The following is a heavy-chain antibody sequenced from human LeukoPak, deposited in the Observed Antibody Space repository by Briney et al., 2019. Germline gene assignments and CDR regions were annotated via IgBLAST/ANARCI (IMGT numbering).Heavy chain of an antibody. CDR2: IYTSGST. D-gene: IGHD3-10*01. V-gene: IGHV4-61*02. CDR3: ARGEITMVRGVIITKSPFDY. Sequence: PSETLSLTCTVSGGSISSGSYYWSWIRQPAGKGLEWIGRIYTSGSTNYNPSLKSRVTISVDTSKNRFSLKLSSVTAADTAVYYCARGEITMVRGVIITKSPFDYWGQGTLVTVSS. CDR1: GGSISSGSYY. J-gene: IGHJ4*02.